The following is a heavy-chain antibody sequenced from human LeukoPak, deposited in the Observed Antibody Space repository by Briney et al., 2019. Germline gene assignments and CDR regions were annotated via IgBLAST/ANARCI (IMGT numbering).Heavy chain of an antibody. Sequence: PSETLSLTCTVSGGSISSYYWSWIRQPPGKGLEWIGYIFYSGSTNYNPSLRSRVTISLDTSKNQFSLKLSSVTAADTAVYYYARFASGTTWFDSWGQGTLVTVSS. D-gene: IGHD6-13*01. V-gene: IGHV4-59*08. CDR1: GGSISSYY. CDR2: IFYSGST. CDR3: ARFASGTTWFDS. J-gene: IGHJ5*01.